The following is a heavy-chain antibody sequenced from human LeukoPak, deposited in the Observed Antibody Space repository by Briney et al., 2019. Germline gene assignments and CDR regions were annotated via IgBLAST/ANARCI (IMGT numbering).Heavy chain of an antibody. CDR1: GDSISSGSYY. V-gene: IGHV4-61*02. CDR3: AREGKITMVRGVIRYYYMDV. Sequence: SETLSLTCTVSGDSISSGSYYWSWIRQPAGKGLEWIGRIFTSGSTKYNPSLKSRVTISVDTSKNQFSLKLSSVTAADTAVYYCAREGKITMVRGVIRYYYMDVWGKGTTVTISS. D-gene: IGHD3-10*01. J-gene: IGHJ6*03. CDR2: IFTSGST.